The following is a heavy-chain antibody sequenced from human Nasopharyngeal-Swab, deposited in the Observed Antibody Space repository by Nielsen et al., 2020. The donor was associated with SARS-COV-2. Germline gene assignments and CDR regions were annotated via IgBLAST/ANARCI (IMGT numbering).Heavy chain of an antibody. D-gene: IGHD3-3*01. CDR2: ITSDGDTT. J-gene: IGHJ4*02. Sequence: GESLKLSCAASGFTFHDFAMHWVRQPPGKGLEWVSLITSDGDTTLYADSVKGRFTISRDNSRNSLYLQMNSLRLEDTAFYYCAKPTIFGAEIDYWGQGTLVTVSS. CDR1: GFTFHDFA. CDR3: AKPTIFGAEIDY. V-gene: IGHV3-43D*03.